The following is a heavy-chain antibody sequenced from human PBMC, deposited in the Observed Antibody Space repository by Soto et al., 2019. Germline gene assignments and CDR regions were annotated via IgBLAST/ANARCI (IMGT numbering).Heavy chain of an antibody. CDR1: AFIFSIYG. D-gene: IGHD3-3*01. CDR3: AKAQMYDYDFWSGYNWFAP. Sequence: AGPLRLSCAASAFIFSIYGMSWLPEASRQRLEKGSAISGSGGSTYYADSVKGRFTISRDNSKNTLYLQMNSLRAEDTAVYYFAKAQMYDYDFWSGYNWFAPWGQGTLVTVSS. V-gene: IGHV3-23*01. CDR2: ISGSGGST. J-gene: IGHJ5*02.